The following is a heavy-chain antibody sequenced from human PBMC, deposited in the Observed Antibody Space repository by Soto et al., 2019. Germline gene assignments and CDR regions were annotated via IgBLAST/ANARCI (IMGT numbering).Heavy chain of an antibody. CDR3: AKDRSRWAAAGTGALDY. J-gene: IGHJ4*02. CDR1: GFTFSSYA. CDR2: ISGSGGST. V-gene: IGHV3-23*01. D-gene: IGHD6-13*01. Sequence: PGGSLRLSCAASGFTFSSYAMSWVRQAPGKGLEWVSAISGSGGSTYYADSVKGRFTISRDNSKNTLYLQMNSLRAEDTAVYYCAKDRSRWAAAGTGALDYWGQGTLVTVSS.